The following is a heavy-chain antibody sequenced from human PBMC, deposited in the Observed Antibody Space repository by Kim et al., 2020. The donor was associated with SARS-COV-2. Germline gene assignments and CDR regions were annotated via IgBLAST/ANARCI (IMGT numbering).Heavy chain of an antibody. D-gene: IGHD3-10*01. V-gene: IGHV3-21*01. CDR1: GFTFSSYS. Sequence: GGSLRLSCAASGFTFSSYSMNWVRQAPGKGLEWVSSISSSSSYIYYADSVKGRFTISRDNAKNSLYLQMNSLRAEDTAVNYCARDALYYGSGSYYNVGFGGPYGMDVWGQGTTVTVSS. CDR3: ARDALYYGSGSYYNVGFGGPYGMDV. CDR2: ISSSSSYI. J-gene: IGHJ6*02.